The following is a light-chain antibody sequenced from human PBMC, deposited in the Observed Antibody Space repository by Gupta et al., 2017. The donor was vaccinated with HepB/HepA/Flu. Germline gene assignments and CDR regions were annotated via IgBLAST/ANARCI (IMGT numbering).Light chain of an antibody. V-gene: IGKV1-5*03. Sequence: DIQLTQSPSTLSASVGERVTLTCRASHGIYLWLAWYQQKPGEAPKLLINKSSSLKSGFPSRFSGSASGTEFTLTISILHPDDFATDYCQRYNSYSPTFGQGTKLEIK. J-gene: IGKJ2*01. CDR1: HGIYLW. CDR3: QRYNSYSPT. CDR2: KSS.